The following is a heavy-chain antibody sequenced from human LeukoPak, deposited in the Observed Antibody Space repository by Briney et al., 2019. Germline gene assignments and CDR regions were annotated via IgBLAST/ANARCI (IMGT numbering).Heavy chain of an antibody. Sequence: GGSLRLSCVASGYTFSSFSINWVRQAPGKGLEWVSSISVRGNYIYYADSARGRFSISRDDARDSLFLQMNSLRAEDTAVYYCVRLRRNSDTSGYYYYYDFWGQGTLVTVSS. CDR3: VRLRRNSDTSGYYYYYDF. J-gene: IGHJ4*02. V-gene: IGHV3-21*01. CDR1: GYTFSSFS. D-gene: IGHD3-22*01. CDR2: ISVRGNYI.